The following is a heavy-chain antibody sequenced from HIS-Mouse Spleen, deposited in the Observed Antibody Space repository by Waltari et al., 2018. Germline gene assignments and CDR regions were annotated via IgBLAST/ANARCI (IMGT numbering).Heavy chain of an antibody. V-gene: IGHV4-39*01. D-gene: IGHD6-19*01. CDR2: IYYSGST. CDR1: GGSISSSSYY. J-gene: IGHJ4*02. Sequence: QLQLQESGPGLVKPSETLSLTCTVSGGSISSSSYYWGWIRQPPGQGLEWIGSIYYSGSTYYNPSLKSRVTISVDTSKNQFSLKLSSVTAADTAVYYCARRRGWFDYWGQGTLVTVSS. CDR3: ARRRGWFDY.